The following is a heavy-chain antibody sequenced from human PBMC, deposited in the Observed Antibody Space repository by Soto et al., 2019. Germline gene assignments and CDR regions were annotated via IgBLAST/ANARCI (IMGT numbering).Heavy chain of an antibody. CDR1: GFNFDDYA. D-gene: IGHD2-21*01. Sequence: EVQLVEAGGGLVQPGRSLRLSCVASGFNFDDYAMHWVRQAPGKGLEWVSGLDWDSGSVGYVDSVKGRFTISRDNAKKSLYLQMNSLRAEDTALYFCAKDPRLRTGVNLLHYFDSWGQGTPVIVSS. CDR2: LDWDSGSV. V-gene: IGHV3-9*01. J-gene: IGHJ4*02. CDR3: AKDPRLRTGVNLLHYFDS.